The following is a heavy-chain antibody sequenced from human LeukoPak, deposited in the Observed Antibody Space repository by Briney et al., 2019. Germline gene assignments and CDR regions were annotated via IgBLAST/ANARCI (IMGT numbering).Heavy chain of an antibody. J-gene: IGHJ4*02. CDR2: ISSSGST. Sequence: SETLSLTCTVSGDSISSGDYYWSWIRQPAGKGLEWIGRISSSGSTNYNPSLKSRVTISVDTSKNQFSLKLSSVTAADTAVYYCTSVEAGYCSGDSCGHRDYWGQGTLVTVSS. D-gene: IGHD2-15*01. CDR1: GDSISSGDYY. CDR3: TSVEAGYCSGDSCGHRDY. V-gene: IGHV4-61*02.